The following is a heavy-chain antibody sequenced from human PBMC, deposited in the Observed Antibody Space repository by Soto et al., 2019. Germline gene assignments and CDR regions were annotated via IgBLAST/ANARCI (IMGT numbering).Heavy chain of an antibody. V-gene: IGHV4-31*03. D-gene: IGHD6-13*01. Sequence: QVQLQESGPGLVKPSQTLSLTCTVSGGSISSGGYYWSWIRQHPGKGLEWIGYIYYSGSTYYNPSLKSRVTISVDTSKNQFSLKLSSVTAADTTVYYCATKELVQGWFDPWGQGTLVTVSS. CDR1: GGSISSGGYY. CDR2: IYYSGST. CDR3: ATKELVQGWFDP. J-gene: IGHJ5*02.